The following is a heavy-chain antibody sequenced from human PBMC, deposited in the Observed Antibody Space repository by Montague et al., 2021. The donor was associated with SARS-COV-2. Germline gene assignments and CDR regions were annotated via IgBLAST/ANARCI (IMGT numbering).Heavy chain of an antibody. CDR1: GGSITGYY. J-gene: IGHJ3*02. CDR3: VRDHPYGGPRGAYDI. V-gene: IGHV4-59*01. D-gene: IGHD4-23*01. Sequence: SETLSLTCTVSGGSITGYYWSWLRRSPGKGLEWIAYIYDGGAVXXXPSXXXRVTISTDTSKNQLSLKVNSVTAADTAVYYCVRDHPYGGPRGAYDIWGQGTVVTVPS. CDR2: IYDGGAV.